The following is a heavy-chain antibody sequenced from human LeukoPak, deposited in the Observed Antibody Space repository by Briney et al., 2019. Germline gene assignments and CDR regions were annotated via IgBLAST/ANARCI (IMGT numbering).Heavy chain of an antibody. CDR3: ARGRYSGFDL. D-gene: IGHD2-15*01. CDR1: GDSVSTNSVA. J-gene: IGHJ3*01. CDR2: AYYRSKWNN. V-gene: IGHV6-1*01. Sequence: SQTLSLTCAISGDSVSTNSVAWNWIRQSPSRGLEWLGRAYYRSKWNNDYAVSVRSRIAINPDTSKNQFSLQLNSVTPDDTALYFCARGRYSGFDLWGQGTMVTVSS.